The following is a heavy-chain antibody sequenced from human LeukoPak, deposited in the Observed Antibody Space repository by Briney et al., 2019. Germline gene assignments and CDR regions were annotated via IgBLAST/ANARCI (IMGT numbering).Heavy chain of an antibody. CDR1: GYTFSKYG. J-gene: IGHJ4*02. Sequence: GGSLRLSCAASGYTFSKYGMHWVRQAPGKGLEWVAIIWLDGSEEYYADSVKGRFTISRDNSKSTLYLQMDNLRAEDTAVYFCAKSAGVATIYFDSWGQGALVTVSS. D-gene: IGHD5-12*01. CDR2: IWLDGSEE. CDR3: AKSAGVATIYFDS. V-gene: IGHV3-33*06.